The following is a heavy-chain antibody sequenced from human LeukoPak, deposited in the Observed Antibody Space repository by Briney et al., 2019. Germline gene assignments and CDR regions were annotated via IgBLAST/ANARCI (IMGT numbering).Heavy chain of an antibody. J-gene: IGHJ4*02. CDR2: IYTSGST. CDR3: ARDEREYGYGSGSYQVN. D-gene: IGHD3-10*01. CDR1: GGSFSGYY. V-gene: IGHV4-59*10. Sequence: PSETLSLTCAVYGGSFSGYYWSWIRQPPGKGLEWIGRIYTSGSTNYNPSPKSRVTMSVDTSKNQFSLKLSSVTAADTAVYYCARDEREYGYGSGSYQVNWGQGTLVTVSS.